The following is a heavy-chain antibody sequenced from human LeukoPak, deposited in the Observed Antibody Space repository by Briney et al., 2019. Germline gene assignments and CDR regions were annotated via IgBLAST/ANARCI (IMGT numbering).Heavy chain of an antibody. V-gene: IGHV3-23*01. Sequence: GGSLRLSYAASGFTFSSYAMTWVRQAPGKGLEWVSAISGSAVITFYADSVKGRFTISRDNSKNTVYLEMNKLRAEDTAVYYCAKSRFSGINNAFDIWGRGSLVTVSS. CDR2: ISGSAVIT. D-gene: IGHD6-19*01. J-gene: IGHJ3*02. CDR1: GFTFSSYA. CDR3: AKSRFSGINNAFDI.